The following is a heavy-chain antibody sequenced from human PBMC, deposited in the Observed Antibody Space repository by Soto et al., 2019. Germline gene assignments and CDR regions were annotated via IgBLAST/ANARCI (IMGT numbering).Heavy chain of an antibody. CDR2: IYHSGGT. CDR3: ARVPAP. Sequence: QLQLQESGSGLVKPSQTLSLTCAVSGGAISSGGYSWSWFRQPPGKGLGWIGYIYHSGGTYYSPSLKSRVTRSVDTSQNPFSLKLISVTAADTAVYFCARVPAPWGQGTLVTVSS. J-gene: IGHJ5*02. V-gene: IGHV4-30-2*01. CDR1: GGAISSGGYS.